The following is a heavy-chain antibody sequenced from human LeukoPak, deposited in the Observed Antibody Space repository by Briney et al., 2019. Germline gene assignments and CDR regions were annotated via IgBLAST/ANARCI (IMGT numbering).Heavy chain of an antibody. J-gene: IGHJ4*02. CDR3: AKERGYSSGWPIDY. CDR1: GFTFSNYL. CDR2: INSDGSST. Sequence: GGSLRLSCAASGFTFSNYLMHWVRQAPGKGLVWVSRINSDGSSTSYADSVKGRFTISRDNAKNTLYLQMNSLRAEDTAVYYCAKERGYSSGWPIDYWGQGTLVTVSS. V-gene: IGHV3-74*01. D-gene: IGHD6-19*01.